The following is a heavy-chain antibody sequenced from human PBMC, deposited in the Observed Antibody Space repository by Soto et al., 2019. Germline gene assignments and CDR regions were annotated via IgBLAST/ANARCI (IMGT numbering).Heavy chain of an antibody. V-gene: IGHV3-23*01. J-gene: IGHJ4*02. CDR2: MSGSAGST. Sequence: EVQLLESGGGLVQPGGSLRLSCAASGFTFSSYAMTWVRQAPGKGLEWVSVMSGSAGSTYYVDSVKGRFTIPRDNSKNTLYLQMNSLRGEDTAVYYCAKGSNYDFWSGYYFDHWGQGTLVTVA. CDR1: GFTFSSYA. D-gene: IGHD3-3*01. CDR3: AKGSNYDFWSGYYFDH.